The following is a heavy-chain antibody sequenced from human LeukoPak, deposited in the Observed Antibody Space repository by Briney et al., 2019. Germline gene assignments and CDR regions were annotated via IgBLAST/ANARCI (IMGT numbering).Heavy chain of an antibody. CDR1: GFTFDDYA. CDR2: ASWDGGTT. D-gene: IGHD5-12*01. V-gene: IGHV3-43D*03. J-gene: IGHJ4*02. CDR3: AKGQVKGGYSGNEF. Sequence: PGGSLRLSCAAFGFTFDDYAMHWVRQAPGKGLEWVSLASWDGGTTYYADSVKGRFIISRDNSKNFLYLQMNSLRPEDTALYYCAKGQVKGGYSGNEFWGQGTLVTVSS.